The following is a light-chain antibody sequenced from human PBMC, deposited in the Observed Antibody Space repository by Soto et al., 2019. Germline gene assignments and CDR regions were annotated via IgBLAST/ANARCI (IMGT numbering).Light chain of an antibody. Sequence: QSAMTQPPCASGSPGQSVTISCTGTSSDVGDNHVSWYQQHLGKAPKLIIYEVSQRPSGVPDRFSGSKSGNTASLTVSGLQTEDEADYYCSPYAGSNNLVFGSGTKVTVL. J-gene: IGLJ1*01. CDR2: EVS. CDR3: SPYAGSNNLV. CDR1: SSDVGDNH. V-gene: IGLV2-8*01.